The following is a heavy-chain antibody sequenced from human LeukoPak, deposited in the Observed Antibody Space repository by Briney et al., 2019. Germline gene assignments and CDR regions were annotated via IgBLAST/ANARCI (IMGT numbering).Heavy chain of an antibody. CDR2: INPNSGGT. J-gene: IGHJ5*02. CDR1: GYTFTGYY. V-gene: IGHV1-2*04. CDR3: ARGGPYCGGDCYSILEDNWIDP. D-gene: IGHD2-21*02. Sequence: ASVKVSCKASGYTFTGYYMHWVRQAPGQELEWMGWINPNSGGTNYAQKFQGWVTMTRDTSISTAYMELSRLRSDDTAVYYCARGGPYCGGDCYSILEDNWIDPWGQGTLVTVSS.